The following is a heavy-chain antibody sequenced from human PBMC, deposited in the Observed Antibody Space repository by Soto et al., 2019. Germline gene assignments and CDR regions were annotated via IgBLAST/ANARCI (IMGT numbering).Heavy chain of an antibody. Sequence: QVHLEESGPGLLKPSGTLSLTCAVSSGPISSSDWWTWVRQPPGKGLEWIGEINHRGTTNYNPSLTRRAIISVDKSQNQFSLRLTSVTAADTAVYYCARETRGTIHPYYYYMDVWGKGATVTVSS. V-gene: IGHV4-4*02. D-gene: IGHD1-7*01. CDR2: INHRGTT. J-gene: IGHJ6*03. CDR1: SGPISSSDW. CDR3: ARETRGTIHPYYYYMDV.